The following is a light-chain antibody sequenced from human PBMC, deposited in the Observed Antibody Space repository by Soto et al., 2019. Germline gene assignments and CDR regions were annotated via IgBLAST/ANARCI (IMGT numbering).Light chain of an antibody. CDR1: QSVRNNY. J-gene: IGKJ1*01. Sequence: ETVLTQSPGTLSLSPGERATLSCRASQSVRNNYLAWYQQKPGQPPSLLIYGASSRATGIPDRFSGSGSGTDFTLTISRREPEDFAVYYCQQYGSSPWTFGQGTKVDI. CDR3: QQYGSSPWT. CDR2: GAS. V-gene: IGKV3-20*01.